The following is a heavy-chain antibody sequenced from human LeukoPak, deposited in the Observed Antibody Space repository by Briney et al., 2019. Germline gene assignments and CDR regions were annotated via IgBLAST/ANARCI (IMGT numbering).Heavy chain of an antibody. CDR3: ARLITYGGRDY. CDR1: GFGFSAAA. V-gene: IGHV3-21*05. CDR2: ITSGGSDI. J-gene: IGHJ4*02. Sequence: NPGGSLRLSCGASGFGFSAAAMHWVRQAPGKGLEWVSYITSGGSDIAYADSVKGRFTISRDNTNNTLFLQMSSLRVEDTAVYYCARLITYGGRDYWGQGTLVTVSS. D-gene: IGHD4-23*01.